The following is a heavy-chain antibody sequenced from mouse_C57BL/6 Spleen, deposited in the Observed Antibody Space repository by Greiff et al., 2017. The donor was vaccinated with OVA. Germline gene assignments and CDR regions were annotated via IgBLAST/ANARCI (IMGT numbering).Heavy chain of an antibody. Sequence: VQLQQSGAELVKPGASVKLSCKASGYTFTSYWMHWVKQRPGQGLEWIGMIHPNSGSTNYNEKFKSKATLTVDKSSSTAYMQLSSLTSEDSAVYYCARGLITTVVADYWGQGTTLTVSS. D-gene: IGHD1-1*01. V-gene: IGHV1-64*01. CDR1: GYTFTSYW. CDR2: IHPNSGST. J-gene: IGHJ2*01. CDR3: ARGLITTVVADY.